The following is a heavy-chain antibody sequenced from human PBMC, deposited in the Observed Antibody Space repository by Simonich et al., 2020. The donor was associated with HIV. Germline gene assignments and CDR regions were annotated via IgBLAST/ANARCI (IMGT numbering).Heavy chain of an antibody. CDR2: INSYNGNT. D-gene: IGHD3-3*01. CDR3: ARGGKHNFWSGHDGFDI. V-gene: IGHV1-18*01. CDR1: GLTFASFD. Sequence: QVQMVQSGAEVKKPGASVKVSCKASGLTFASFDITWVRQAPGQGLEWMGWINSYNGNTTYTQNLQGRVTMTTDTSTSTAYMELRSLRSDDTAVYYCARGGKHNFWSGHDGFDIWGQGTMVTVSS. J-gene: IGHJ3*02.